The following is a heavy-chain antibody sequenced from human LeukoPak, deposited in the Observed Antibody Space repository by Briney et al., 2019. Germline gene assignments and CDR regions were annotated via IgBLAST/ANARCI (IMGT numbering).Heavy chain of an antibody. CDR1: GFTFSSYS. V-gene: IGHV3-21*01. J-gene: IGHJ3*02. Sequence: GGSLRLSCAASGFTFSSYSMNWVRQAPGKGLEWVSSISSSSSYIYYADSVKGRFTISRDNAKNSLYLQMNSLRAEDTAVYYCARDDYDSSGYSGAFDIWGQGTMVTVPS. D-gene: IGHD3-22*01. CDR3: ARDDYDSSGYSGAFDI. CDR2: ISSSSSYI.